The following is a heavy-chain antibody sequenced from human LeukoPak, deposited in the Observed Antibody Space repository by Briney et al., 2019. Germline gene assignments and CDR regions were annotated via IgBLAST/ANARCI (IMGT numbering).Heavy chain of an antibody. CDR2: ISSSGGST. V-gene: IGHV3-23*01. D-gene: IGHD3-10*01. J-gene: IGHJ5*02. Sequence: GGSLRLSCAASGFTFSSYAMSWVRQAPGKGLEWVSAISSSGGSTYYADSVKGRFTISRDNSKNTLYLQMNSLRAEDTAVYYCARGLNYGSGSYYNPHNWFDPWGQGTLVTVSS. CDR1: GFTFSSYA. CDR3: ARGLNYGSGSYYNPHNWFDP.